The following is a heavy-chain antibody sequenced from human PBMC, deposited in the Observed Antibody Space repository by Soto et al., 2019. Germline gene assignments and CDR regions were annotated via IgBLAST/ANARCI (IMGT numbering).Heavy chain of an antibody. Sequence: GGSLRLSCAASGFTFSSYAMSWVRQAPGKGLEWVSAISGSGGSTYYADSVKGRFTISRDNSKNTLYLQMNSLRAEDTAVYYCAKALMGRAAAKTEFDYWGQGTLVTVSS. CDR3: AKALMGRAAAKTEFDY. CDR1: GFTFSSYA. J-gene: IGHJ4*02. V-gene: IGHV3-23*01. D-gene: IGHD2-2*01. CDR2: ISGSGGST.